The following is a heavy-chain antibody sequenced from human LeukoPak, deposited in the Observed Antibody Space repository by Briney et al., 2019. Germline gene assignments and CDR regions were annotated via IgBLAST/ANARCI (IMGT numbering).Heavy chain of an antibody. CDR3: ARVHDFWSGFYGMDV. CDR1: GFTFSSYG. Sequence: GGSLRLSCAASGFTFSSYGMHWVRQAPGKGLEWVAVIWYDGSNKYYADSVKGRFTISRDNSKNTLYLQMNSLRAEDTAAYYCARVHDFWSGFYGMDVWGQGTTVTVSS. D-gene: IGHD3-3*01. CDR2: IWYDGSNK. J-gene: IGHJ6*02. V-gene: IGHV3-33*01.